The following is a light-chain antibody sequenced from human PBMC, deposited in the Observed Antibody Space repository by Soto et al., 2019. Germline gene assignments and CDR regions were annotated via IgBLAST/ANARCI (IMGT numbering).Light chain of an antibody. CDR3: QSYDSNLSGLYV. CDR2: GNS. Sequence: QSVLTQPPSVSGAPGQRVTISCTGSSSNIGGGYDVHWYQQLPGTAPKLLIYGNSNRPSGVPDRFSGSKSGTSASLAITGLQAEDEAVYYCQSYDSNLSGLYVFGTGTKVTVL. J-gene: IGLJ1*01. CDR1: SSNIGGGYD. V-gene: IGLV1-40*01.